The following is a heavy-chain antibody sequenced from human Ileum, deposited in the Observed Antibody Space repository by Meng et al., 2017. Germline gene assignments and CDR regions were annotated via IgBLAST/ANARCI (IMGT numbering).Heavy chain of an antibody. Sequence: GESLKISCAASGFTFTDYWMHWVRQAPGKGLVGVSRINYAGTSPAYADSVKGRFTISRDNAKNTVYLQMNSLRAEDTGVYFCARWLDSWGQGTLVTVSS. J-gene: IGHJ5*01. CDR1: GFTFTDYW. V-gene: IGHV3-74*01. CDR2: INYAGTSP. CDR3: ARWLDS.